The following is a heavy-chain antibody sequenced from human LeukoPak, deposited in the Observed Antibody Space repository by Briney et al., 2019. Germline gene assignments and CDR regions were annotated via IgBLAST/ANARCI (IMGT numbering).Heavy chain of an antibody. V-gene: IGHV4-30-4*01. CDR3: AREPELSYYYGMDV. J-gene: IGHJ6*02. CDR1: GGSISSGDYY. Sequence: SQTLSLTCTVSGGSISSGDYYWSWIRQPPGKGLEWIGYIYYSGSTYYNPSLKSRVTISVDTSKNQFSLKLSSVTAADTAVYCCAREPELSYYYGMDVWGQGTTVTVSS. D-gene: IGHD1-14*01. CDR2: IYYSGST.